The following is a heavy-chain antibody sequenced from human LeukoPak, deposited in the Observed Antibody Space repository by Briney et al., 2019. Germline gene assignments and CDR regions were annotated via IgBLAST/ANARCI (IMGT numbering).Heavy chain of an antibody. Sequence: GGSLRLSCAASGFTFSSYAMSWVRQAPGKGLEWVSGISASGGSTFYADSVKGRITISRDNSKNTLYLQMNSLRAEDTAVYYCAKVGFSEMEWLLYSDHWGQGTLVTVSS. D-gene: IGHD3-3*01. CDR1: GFTFSSYA. CDR2: ISASGGST. CDR3: AKVGFSEMEWLLYSDH. V-gene: IGHV3-23*01. J-gene: IGHJ4*02.